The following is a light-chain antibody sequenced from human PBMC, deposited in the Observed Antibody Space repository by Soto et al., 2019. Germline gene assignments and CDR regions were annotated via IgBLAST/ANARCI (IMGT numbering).Light chain of an antibody. CDR3: RSYAGSNNFDV. CDR2: EVT. J-gene: IGLJ1*01. Sequence: QSVLTQPPSASGSPGQSVTISCTGTSSDVGGYNYVSWYQQHPGKAPKLVIYEVTKRPSGVPDRFSGSKSGNTASLTVSGLQSEDEADYYCRSYAGSNNFDVFGPGTKLTVL. V-gene: IGLV2-8*01. CDR1: SSDVGGYNY.